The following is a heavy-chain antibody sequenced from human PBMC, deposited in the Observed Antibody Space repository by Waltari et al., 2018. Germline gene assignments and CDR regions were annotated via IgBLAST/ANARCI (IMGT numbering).Heavy chain of an antibody. V-gene: IGHV4-38-2*02. CDR2: ISHSGTT. D-gene: IGHD3-10*01. CDR1: SYSIRSGYF. J-gene: IGHJ5*02. Sequence: QVQLQESGPGLARPSETLSLTCDVSSYSIRSGYFWGWVRQPPGKGLQWIGSISHSGTTYYNPSLKSRVTMSVDTSKNQFALKGTSVTAADTAIYYCVRDLGGSGNSWFDAWGQGTLVIVSS. CDR3: VRDLGGSGNSWFDA.